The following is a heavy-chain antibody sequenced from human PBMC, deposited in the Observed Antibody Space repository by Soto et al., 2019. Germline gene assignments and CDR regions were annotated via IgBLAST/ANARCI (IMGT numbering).Heavy chain of an antibody. V-gene: IGHV5-51*01. Sequence: PVESLKISCNGSGYSFTSYWIGWVRQMPWKGLEWMGIIYPGDSDTRYSPSFQGQVTISADKSISTAYLQWSSLKASDTAMYYCARGFADSYGYYYYYGMDVWGQGTTVTVSS. D-gene: IGHD5-18*01. CDR3: ARGFADSYGYYYYYGMDV. CDR1: GYSFTSYW. CDR2: IYPGDSDT. J-gene: IGHJ6*02.